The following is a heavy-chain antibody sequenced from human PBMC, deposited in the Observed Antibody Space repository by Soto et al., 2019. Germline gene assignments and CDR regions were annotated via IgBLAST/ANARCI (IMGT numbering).Heavy chain of an antibody. CDR3: ASGLVWYYYYYYGMDV. V-gene: IGHV1-69*01. CDR1: GGTFSSYA. Sequence: QVQLVQSGAEVKKPGSSVKVSCKASGGTFSSYAISWVRQAPGQGLEWMGAIIPIFGTANYAQKFQGRVTITADESTSTAYMELSSLRSEDTAVYYCASGLVWYYYYYYGMDVWGQGTTVTVSS. J-gene: IGHJ6*02. D-gene: IGHD2-8*02. CDR2: IIPIFGTA.